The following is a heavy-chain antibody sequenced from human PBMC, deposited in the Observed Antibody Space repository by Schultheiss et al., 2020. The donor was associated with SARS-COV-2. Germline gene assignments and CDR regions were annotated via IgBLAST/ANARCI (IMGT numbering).Heavy chain of an antibody. CDR1: GFTFSSYG. J-gene: IGHJ6*02. CDR3: ARGGTYYDFWRGYENYYYAMDV. D-gene: IGHD3-3*01. V-gene: IGHV3-21*01. Sequence: GGSLRLSCAASGFTFSSYGMHWVRQAPGKGLEWVSSISSCSSYIYYADSVKGRFTISRDNAKNSLYLQMNSLRAEDTAVYYCARGGTYYDFWRGYENYYYAMDVWGQGTTVTVSS. CDR2: ISSCSSYI.